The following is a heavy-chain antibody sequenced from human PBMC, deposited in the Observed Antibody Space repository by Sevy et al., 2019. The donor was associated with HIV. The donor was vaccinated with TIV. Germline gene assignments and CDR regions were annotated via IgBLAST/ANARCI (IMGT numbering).Heavy chain of an antibody. Sequence: GGSLRLSCAASGFTFNTYSLIWVRQTPGKGLEWVSFIGTAAGVTYYADSVKGRFTISRDNAKNSLYLQMNSLRAEDTAVYYCARCPGHYSIDYWGQGTLVTVSS. CDR1: GFTFNTYS. CDR2: IGTAAGVT. D-gene: IGHD2-21*01. J-gene: IGHJ4*02. CDR3: ARCPGHYSIDY. V-gene: IGHV3-48*01.